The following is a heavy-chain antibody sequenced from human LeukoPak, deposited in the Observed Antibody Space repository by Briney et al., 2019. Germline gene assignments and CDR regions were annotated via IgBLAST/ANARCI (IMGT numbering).Heavy chain of an antibody. V-gene: IGHV4-39*01. CDR2: IYYSGST. CDR1: GGSISSSSYY. Sequence: SETLSLTCTVSGGSISSSSYYWGWIRQPPGKGLEWIGSIYYSGSTYYNPSLRSRVTISVDTSKNQFSLKLSSVTAADTAVYYCARGVARYYDHVWGSYRKNWFDPWGQGTLITVSS. D-gene: IGHD3-16*02. CDR3: ARGVARYYDHVWGSYRKNWFDP. J-gene: IGHJ5*02.